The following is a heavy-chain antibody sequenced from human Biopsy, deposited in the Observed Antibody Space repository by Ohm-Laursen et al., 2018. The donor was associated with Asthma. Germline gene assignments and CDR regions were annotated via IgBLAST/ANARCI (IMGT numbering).Heavy chain of an antibody. V-gene: IGHV1-24*01. CDR3: AANFPKDYVRYNFQF. Sequence: SETPSCTISGYRPTDLSMGCVRQHAGHGIGWMGGDDHEEGGTMNARRFQGRVTMTEDTSTDTAYMELISLSSDDTAVYYCAANFPKDYVRYNFQFWGQGTLVTVSS. CDR2: DDHEEGGT. CDR1: GYRPTDLS. D-gene: IGHD4-17*01. J-gene: IGHJ4*02.